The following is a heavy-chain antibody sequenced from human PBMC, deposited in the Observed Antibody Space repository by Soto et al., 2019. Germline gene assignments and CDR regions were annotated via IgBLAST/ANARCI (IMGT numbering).Heavy chain of an antibody. CDR3: ATVMYFAPMAY. D-gene: IGHD3-9*01. J-gene: IGHJ4*02. V-gene: IGHV3-64*04. CDR2: ISNTGDST. Sequence: GGSLRLSCAASGFTFSSYAMHWVRQAPGKGLEYVSAISNTGDSTHFADSVKGRFTISRDNSKNTLSLHMKSLRAEDTALYYCATVMYFAPMAYWGQGALVTVSS. CDR1: GFTFSSYA.